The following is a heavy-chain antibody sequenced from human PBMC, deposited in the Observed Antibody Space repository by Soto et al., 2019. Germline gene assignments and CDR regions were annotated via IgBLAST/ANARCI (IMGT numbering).Heavy chain of an antibody. J-gene: IGHJ6*01. Sequence: QVQLVQSGAEVKKPGSSVKVSCKASGGSLSNYGISWVRQAPGQGLEWMGGIIPVFGTANYAQKFQGRVTITADESKNIVYMDVTSLRSEDTAVYYCARGDATNIVVTTYYAMDVWGQGTTVTVSS. V-gene: IGHV1-69*12. CDR1: GGSLSNYG. CDR2: IIPVFGTA. CDR3: ARGDATNIVVTTYYAMDV. D-gene: IGHD4-17*01.